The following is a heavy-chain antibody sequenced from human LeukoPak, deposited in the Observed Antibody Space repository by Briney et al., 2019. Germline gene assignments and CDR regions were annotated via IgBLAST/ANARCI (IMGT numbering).Heavy chain of an antibody. D-gene: IGHD6-19*01. Sequence: SETLSLTCTVSGGSISTDYWSWIRQPPGKGLEWIGYIYYSGTTNYNPSLKSRVTISVDTSKNQFSLKLSSVTAADTAVYYCARLRYSSGQDYWGQGTLVTVSS. CDR3: ARLRYSSGQDY. V-gene: IGHV4-59*01. CDR2: IYYSGTT. J-gene: IGHJ4*02. CDR1: GGSISTDY.